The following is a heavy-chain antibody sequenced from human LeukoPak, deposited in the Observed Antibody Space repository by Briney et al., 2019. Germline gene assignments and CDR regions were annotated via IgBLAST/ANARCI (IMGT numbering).Heavy chain of an antibody. CDR2: IYYSGST. V-gene: IGHV4-59*01. Sequence: SGTLSLTCAVSGGSISSYYWSWIRQPPGKGLEWIGYIYYSGSTNYNPSLKSRVTISVDTSKNQFSLKLSSVTAADTAVYYCAREAGGVDYWGQGTLVTVSS. CDR1: GGSISSYY. D-gene: IGHD3-10*01. J-gene: IGHJ4*02. CDR3: AREAGGVDY.